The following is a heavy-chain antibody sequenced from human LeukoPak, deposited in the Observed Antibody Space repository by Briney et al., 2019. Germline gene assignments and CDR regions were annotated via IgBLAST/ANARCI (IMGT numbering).Heavy chain of an antibody. V-gene: IGHV4-61*02. J-gene: IGHJ3*02. CDR2: IYTSGST. Sequence: SQTLSLTCTVSGGSISSGSYYWSWIRQPAGKGLEWIGRIYTSGSTNYNPSLESRVTISVDTSKNQFSLKLSSVTAADTAVYYCARARLKSDLDAFDIWGQGTMVTVSS. D-gene: IGHD3-3*01. CDR1: GGSISSGSYY. CDR3: ARARLKSDLDAFDI.